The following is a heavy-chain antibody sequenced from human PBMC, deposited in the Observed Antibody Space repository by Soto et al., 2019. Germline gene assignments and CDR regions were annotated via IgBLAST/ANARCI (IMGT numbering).Heavy chain of an antibody. CDR2: ISSSGSTI. V-gene: IGHV3-11*01. CDR1: GFTFSDYY. CDR3: ARENLYYDYVWGSYRITYYFDY. Sequence: GGSLRLSCAASGFTFSDYYMSWIRQAPGKGLEWVSYISSSGSTIYYADSVKGRFTISRDNAKNSLYLQMNSLRAEDTAVYYCARENLYYDYVWGSYRITYYFDYWGQGTLVTVSS. D-gene: IGHD3-16*02. J-gene: IGHJ4*02.